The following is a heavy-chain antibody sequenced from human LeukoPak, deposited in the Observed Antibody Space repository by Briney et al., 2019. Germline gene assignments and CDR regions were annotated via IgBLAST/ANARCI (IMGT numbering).Heavy chain of an antibody. V-gene: IGHV4-34*01. CDR2: INHSGST. Sequence: SETLSPTCAVYGGSISGYYWSWIRQPPGKGQEWIGEINHSGSTNYNPSLKSRVTISVDTSKNQFSLKLSSVTAADTAVYYCARGAGAAQVPWLNQWGQGTLVTVSS. CDR3: ARGAGAAQVPWLNQ. J-gene: IGHJ4*02. D-gene: IGHD5-18*01. CDR1: GGSISGYY.